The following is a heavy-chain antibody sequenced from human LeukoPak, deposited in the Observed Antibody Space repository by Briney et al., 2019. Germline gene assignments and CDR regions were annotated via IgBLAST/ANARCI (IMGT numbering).Heavy chain of an antibody. D-gene: IGHD3-22*01. Sequence: GGSLRLSCAASGFTFSSYAMSWVRQAPGKGLEWVSAISGSGGSTYYADSVKGRFTISRDNSKNTLYLQINSLRAEDTAVYYCAKDKFDSSGYYPFDYWGQGTLVTVSS. CDR2: ISGSGGST. CDR3: AKDKFDSSGYYPFDY. V-gene: IGHV3-23*01. J-gene: IGHJ4*02. CDR1: GFTFSSYA.